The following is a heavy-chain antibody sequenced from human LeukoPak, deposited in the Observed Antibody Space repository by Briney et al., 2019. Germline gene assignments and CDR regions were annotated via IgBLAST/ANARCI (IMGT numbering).Heavy chain of an antibody. J-gene: IGHJ4*02. D-gene: IGHD1-26*01. CDR2: ISYDGSNT. V-gene: IGHV3-30*04. CDR3: ARSLGGSYPDLDY. Sequence: GSLRLSCAASGFIFSSYTIHWVRQAPGKGLEWVAIISYDGSNTYYADSVKGRFTISRDNSKNTLYLQMNSLRTEDTAVYYCARSLGGSYPDLDYWGQGTLVTVSS. CDR1: GFIFSSYT.